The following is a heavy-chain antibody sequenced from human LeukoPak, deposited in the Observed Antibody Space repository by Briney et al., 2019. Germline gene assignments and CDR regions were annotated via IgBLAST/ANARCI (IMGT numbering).Heavy chain of an antibody. CDR2: IYSGGST. J-gene: IGHJ6*02. CDR3: ARDRMRYYGMDV. CDR1: GFTFSSYS. Sequence: GGSLRLSCAASGFTFSSYSMSWVRQAPGKGLEWVSVIYSGGSTFYADSVKGRFTISRDNSKNTLYLEMNSLRAEDTAVYYCARDRMRYYGMDVWGQGTKVTVSS. V-gene: IGHV3-53*01.